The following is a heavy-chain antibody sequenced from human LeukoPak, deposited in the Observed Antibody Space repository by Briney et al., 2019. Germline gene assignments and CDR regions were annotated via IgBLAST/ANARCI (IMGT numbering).Heavy chain of an antibody. V-gene: IGHV3-48*01. CDR2: ISSSSSTI. CDR1: GFTFSSYN. Sequence: KSGGSLRLSCAASGFTFSSYNMNWVRQAPGKGLEWVSYISSSSSTIYYADSVKGRFTISRDNAKSSLYLQMNSLRAEDTAVYYCARGGLNWNHGGDYWGQGTLVTVSS. D-gene: IGHD1-20*01. J-gene: IGHJ4*02. CDR3: ARGGLNWNHGGDY.